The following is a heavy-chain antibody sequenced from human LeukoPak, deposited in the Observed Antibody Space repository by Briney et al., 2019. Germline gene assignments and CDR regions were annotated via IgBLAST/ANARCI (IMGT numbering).Heavy chain of an antibody. V-gene: IGHV3-48*03. CDR1: GFTFSSYE. D-gene: IGHD3-22*01. CDR2: ISSSGSTI. J-gene: IGHJ4*02. Sequence: GGSLRLSCAVSGFTFSSYEMNWVRQAPGKGLEWVSYISSSGSTIYYADSVKGRFTISRDNAKNSLYLQMNSLRAEDTAVYYCAREYYYDSSGYYLYYFDYWGQGTLVTVSS. CDR3: AREYYYDSSGYYLYYFDY.